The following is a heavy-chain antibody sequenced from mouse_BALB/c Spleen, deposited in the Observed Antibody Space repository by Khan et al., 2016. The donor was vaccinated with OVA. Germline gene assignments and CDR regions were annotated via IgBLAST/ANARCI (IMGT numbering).Heavy chain of an antibody. Sequence: VQLKESGPDLVKPSQSLSLTCTVTGYSITGGYSWHWIRQFPGNKLEWMGYIHYSGNTKYNPSLKSRISITRDPSKNQFFLQLNSVTTEDTATYYCARSGTTIVAYWYFDVWGAGTTVTVSS. V-gene: IGHV3-1*02. J-gene: IGHJ1*01. CDR1: GYSITGGYS. CDR3: ARSGTTIVAYWYFDV. D-gene: IGHD1-1*01. CDR2: IHYSGNT.